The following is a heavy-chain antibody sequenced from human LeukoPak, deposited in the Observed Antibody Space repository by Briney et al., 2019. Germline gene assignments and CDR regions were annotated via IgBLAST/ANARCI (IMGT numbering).Heavy chain of an antibody. Sequence: GGSVRLSCAASGFTVSSNYMSWVRQAPGKGLEWVSVIYSGGSTYYADSVKGRFTISRDNSKNTLYLQMNSLRAEDTAVYYCAKGTLYYGSGSYPRYWGQGTLVTVSS. D-gene: IGHD3-10*01. CDR1: GFTVSSNY. J-gene: IGHJ4*02. V-gene: IGHV3-66*01. CDR2: IYSGGST. CDR3: AKGTLYYGSGSYPRY.